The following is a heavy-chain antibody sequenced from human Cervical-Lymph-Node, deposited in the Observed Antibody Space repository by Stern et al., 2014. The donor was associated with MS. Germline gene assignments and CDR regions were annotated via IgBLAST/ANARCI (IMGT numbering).Heavy chain of an antibody. Sequence: QVQLVQSGAEVKKPGSSVKVSCKASGGTFSSQAIRWVRQAPGQGLEWLGGIIPIFGAAHYAQKLQGRVTITADESTTTVYMELRSLRSEDTAVYYCARDEIGQTTTHYYYYGMDVWGQGTTVTVSS. CDR3: ARDEIGQTTTHYYYYGMDV. CDR2: IIPIFGAA. V-gene: IGHV1-69*01. J-gene: IGHJ6*02. D-gene: IGHD1-1*01. CDR1: GGTFSSQA.